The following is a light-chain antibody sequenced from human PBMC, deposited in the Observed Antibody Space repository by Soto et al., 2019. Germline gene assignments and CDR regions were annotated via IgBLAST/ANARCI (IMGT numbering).Light chain of an antibody. CDR1: SSNIGSNY. Sequence: QPVLTQPPSASATPGQRVTISCSGSSSNIGSNYVYWYQQFPGTAPKLLIYRNNQRPSGVPDRFSGSKSGTSASLAISGLRSEDEADYYCAAWDDSLSGRVFGGGTKLTVL. CDR2: RNN. V-gene: IGLV1-47*01. J-gene: IGLJ3*02. CDR3: AAWDDSLSGRV.